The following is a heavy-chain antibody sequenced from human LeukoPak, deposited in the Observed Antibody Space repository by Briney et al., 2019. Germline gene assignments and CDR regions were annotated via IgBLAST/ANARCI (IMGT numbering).Heavy chain of an antibody. V-gene: IGHV1-46*01. CDR2: INPSGGST. D-gene: IGHD3-10*01. CDR1: GYTFTNYH. CDR3: ARDTTTMVRGVSGVDY. J-gene: IGHJ4*02. Sequence: GASVKVSCKASGYTFTNYHMNWVRQAPGQGLEWMGIINPSGGSTTNAQKFQGRVIMTRDTSTSTVYMELSSLRSEDTAVYYCARDTTTMVRGVSGVDYWGQGTLVTVSS.